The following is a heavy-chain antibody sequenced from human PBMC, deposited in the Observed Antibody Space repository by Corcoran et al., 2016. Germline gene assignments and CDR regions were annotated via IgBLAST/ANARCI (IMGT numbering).Heavy chain of an antibody. CDR3: ATLSPSSCYGVFDY. V-gene: IGHV3-53*01. D-gene: IGHD2-15*01. Sequence: EVQLVESGGGLIQPGGSLRLSCAASGFTVSSNYMSWGRQAPGKGLEWVSVMYSGGSTYYAHSVKGRLTISRDNSKNTLYLQMNSLRAEDTAVYYCATLSPSSCYGVFDYWGQGTLVTVSS. CDR1: GFTVSSNY. J-gene: IGHJ4*02. CDR2: MYSGGST.